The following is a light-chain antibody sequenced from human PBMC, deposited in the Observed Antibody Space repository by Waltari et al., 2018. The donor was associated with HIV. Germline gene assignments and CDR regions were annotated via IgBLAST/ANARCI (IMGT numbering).Light chain of an antibody. V-gene: IGLV1-51*01. CDR1: SSNIGKNY. CDR2: ENN. CDR3: GTWDSSLSSWV. Sequence: QSVWTQPPSVSAAPGQKVTISCSGSSSNIGKNYVSWYQQLPGTAPKLLIYENNKRPSGIPDRLSGPKSGTSATLGITGLQNGDEADYYCGTWDSSLSSWVFGGGTKLTVL. J-gene: IGLJ3*02.